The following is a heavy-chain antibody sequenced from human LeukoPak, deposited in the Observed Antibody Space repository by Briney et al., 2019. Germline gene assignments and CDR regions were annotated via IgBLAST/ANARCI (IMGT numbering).Heavy chain of an antibody. D-gene: IGHD3-10*01. CDR3: ARLGLLPRGVTWFDP. V-gene: IGHV4-39*01. CDR2: TYYSGTT. J-gene: IGHJ5*02. Sequence: SETLSLTCTVSGGSFSSGTYFWGWIRQPPGKGLEWTGSTYYSGTTYYNPSLKSRVTISVDTSTNQFSLKLTSVTAADTAVYYCARLGLLPRGVTWFDPWGQGTLVTVSS. CDR1: GGSFSSGTYF.